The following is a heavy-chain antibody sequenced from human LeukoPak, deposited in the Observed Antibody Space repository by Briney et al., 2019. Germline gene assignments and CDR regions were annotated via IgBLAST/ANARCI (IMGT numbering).Heavy chain of an antibody. CDR3: ANEYSKGDV. Sequence: GGSLRLSCAASGFTFPNYVMSWVRQAPGKGLEWVSGISGSGGNTYYADSVKGRFTISRDNSKNTLYLQMNSLRAEDAAVYYCANEYSKGDVWGQGAMVTVSS. J-gene: IGHJ3*01. CDR1: GFTFPNYV. V-gene: IGHV3-23*01. D-gene: IGHD4-11*01. CDR2: ISGSGGNT.